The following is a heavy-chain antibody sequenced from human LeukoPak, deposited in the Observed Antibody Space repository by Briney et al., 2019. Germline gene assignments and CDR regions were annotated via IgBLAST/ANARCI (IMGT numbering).Heavy chain of an antibody. D-gene: IGHD1-26*01. V-gene: IGHV1-2*06. CDR2: INPNSGGT. CDR1: GYTFTGYY. Sequence: ASVKVSCKASGYTFTGYYMHWVRQAPGQGLEWMGRINPNSGGTNYAQKLQGKVTMTTDTSTSTAYMELRSLRSDDTAVYYCARDPGMGLVGWFDPWGQGTLVTVSS. J-gene: IGHJ5*02. CDR3: ARDPGMGLVGWFDP.